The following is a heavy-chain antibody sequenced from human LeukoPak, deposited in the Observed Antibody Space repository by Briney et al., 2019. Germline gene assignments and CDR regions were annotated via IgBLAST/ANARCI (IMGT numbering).Heavy chain of an antibody. D-gene: IGHD4-17*01. Sequence: GGSLRLSCAASGFTFSSYAMSWVRQAPGKGLEWVSAITGSGGSTYYADSVKGRFTISRDNSKNTLYLQMNSLRAEDTAVYYCARPPYGDYPYYSYYMDVWGKGTTVTVSS. CDR1: GFTFSSYA. J-gene: IGHJ6*03. V-gene: IGHV3-23*01. CDR2: ITGSGGST. CDR3: ARPPYGDYPYYSYYMDV.